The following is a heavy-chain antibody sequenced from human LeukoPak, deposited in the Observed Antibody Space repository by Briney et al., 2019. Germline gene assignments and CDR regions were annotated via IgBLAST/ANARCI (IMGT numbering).Heavy chain of an antibody. CDR3: AKDRLVGGSDRHPLDY. CDR1: GFTFSSNT. J-gene: IGHJ4*02. CDR2: ISRSGDYI. D-gene: IGHD1-26*01. V-gene: IGHV3-21*01. Sequence: TGESLRLSCAASGFTFSSNTMTWVRQAPGKGLEWVSSISRSGDYIFYADSVRGRFTMSRDNAKNSLYLQMTSLRAEDTAVYYCAKDRLVGGSDRHPLDYRGQGTLVTVSS.